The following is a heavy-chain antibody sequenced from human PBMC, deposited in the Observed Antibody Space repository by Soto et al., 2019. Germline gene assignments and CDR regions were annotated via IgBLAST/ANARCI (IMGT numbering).Heavy chain of an antibody. D-gene: IGHD1-1*01. V-gene: IGHV3-53*01. CDR1: GFTISSKY. CDR3: ARSTMTTVGTRNYFDC. J-gene: IGHJ4*02. CDR2: LYDDGYT. Sequence: PGGSLRLSCAASGFTISSKYFSWVRQAPGKGLEWLSILYDDGYTHHADSVQGRFTISRDNSKNTVSLQMSGLRAEDTAAYYCARSTMTTVGTRNYFDCWGRGTLVTASS.